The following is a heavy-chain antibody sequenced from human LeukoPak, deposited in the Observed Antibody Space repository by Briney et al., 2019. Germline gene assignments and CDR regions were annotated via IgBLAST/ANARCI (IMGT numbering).Heavy chain of an antibody. V-gene: IGHV1-2*02. J-gene: IGHJ4*02. Sequence: ASVKVSCKTSGYTFTGYYIHWVRQAPGQGVEWMGWINPNNGGTNYAQKFQGRVTMTRDTSISTAYMELSRLRSDDTALYYCARERYYSSGNYNNRIDYWGQGTLVTVSS. CDR1: GYTFTGYY. CDR3: ARERYYSSGNYNNRIDY. CDR2: INPNNGGT. D-gene: IGHD3-10*01.